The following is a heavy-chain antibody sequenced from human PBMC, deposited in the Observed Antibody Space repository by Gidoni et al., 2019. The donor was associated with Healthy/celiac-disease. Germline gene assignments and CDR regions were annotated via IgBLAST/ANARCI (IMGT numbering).Heavy chain of an antibody. CDR2: RSDDGSNK. Sequence: VQLVDSGGGVVQPGRSLRLSCAASGSTLSSYAMLWVRQATGKGLEWVAVRSDDGSNKYYADSVKGRFTISRDNSKNTLYLQMNSLRAEDTAVYSCAKDPDYGGNPPWGQGTLVTVSS. J-gene: IGHJ5*02. CDR1: GSTLSSYA. CDR3: AKDPDYGGNPP. V-gene: IGHV3-30-3*01. D-gene: IGHD4-17*01.